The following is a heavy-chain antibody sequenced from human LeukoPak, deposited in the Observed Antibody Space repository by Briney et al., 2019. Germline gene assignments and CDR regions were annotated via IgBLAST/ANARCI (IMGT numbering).Heavy chain of an antibody. J-gene: IGHJ4*02. D-gene: IGHD1-1*01. V-gene: IGHV3-30-3*01. CDR3: ARDNEFHFDY. CDR2: ISYDGSNK. CDR1: GFTFSSYA. Sequence: GGSLRLSCAASGFTFSSYAMHWVRQAPGKGLEWVAVISYDGSNKYYADSVRGRFTISRDNSKNTLYLQMNSLRAEDTAVYYCARDNEFHFDYWGQGTLVTVSS.